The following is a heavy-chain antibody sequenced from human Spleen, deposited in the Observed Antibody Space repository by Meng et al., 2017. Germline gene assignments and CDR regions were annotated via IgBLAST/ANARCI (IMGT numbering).Heavy chain of an antibody. Sequence: GESLKISCAASGFTFSSYEMNWVRQAPGKGLEWVSYISSSGSTIYYADSVKGRFTISRDNAKNSLYLQMNSLRAEDTAVYYCARDSGNYYGSGSYSHWGQGTLVTVSS. CDR2: ISSSGSTI. D-gene: IGHD3-10*01. CDR1: GFTFSSYE. V-gene: IGHV3-48*03. CDR3: ARDSGNYYGSGSYSH. J-gene: IGHJ4*02.